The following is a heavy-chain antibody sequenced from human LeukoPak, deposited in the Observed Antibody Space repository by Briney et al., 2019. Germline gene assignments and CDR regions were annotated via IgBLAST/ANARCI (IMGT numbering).Heavy chain of an antibody. D-gene: IGHD1-1*01. J-gene: IGHJ4*02. CDR3: ARGPAGYN. V-gene: IGHV3-53*01. CDR1: GFTGSSNH. CDR2: IYSGGST. Sequence: GGSLRLSCAASGFTGSSNHMSWVRQAPGKGLEWVSVIYSGGSTDYADSVKGRFTISRDNLKNTLYLQMNSLRAEDTAVYYCARGPAGYNWGQGTLVTFSS.